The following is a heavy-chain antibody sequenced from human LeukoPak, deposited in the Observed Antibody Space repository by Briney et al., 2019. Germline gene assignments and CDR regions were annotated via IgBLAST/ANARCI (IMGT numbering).Heavy chain of an antibody. Sequence: GRSLRLSCAASGFTFDDYAMHWVRQAPGKGLEWVSGISWNSGSIGYADSVKGRFTISRDNAKNSLYLQTNSLRAEDTALYYCAKDADGSGSYHLFDPWGQGTLVTVSS. CDR2: ISWNSGSI. J-gene: IGHJ5*02. V-gene: IGHV3-9*01. CDR3: AKDADGSGSYHLFDP. CDR1: GFTFDDYA. D-gene: IGHD3-10*01.